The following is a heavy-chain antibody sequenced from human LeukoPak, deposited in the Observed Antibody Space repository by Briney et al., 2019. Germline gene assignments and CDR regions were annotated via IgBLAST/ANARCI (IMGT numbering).Heavy chain of an antibody. J-gene: IGHJ6*03. CDR2: IRYDGSNK. V-gene: IGHV3-30*02. CDR3: ARLYYYYMDV. Sequence: GGSLRLSCAASGFTFSSYGMHWVRQAPGKGLEWVAFIRYDGSNKYYADSVKGRFTISRDNAKNSLYLQMNSLRAGDTAVYYCARLYYYYMDVWAKGTTVTVSS. CDR1: GFTFSSYG.